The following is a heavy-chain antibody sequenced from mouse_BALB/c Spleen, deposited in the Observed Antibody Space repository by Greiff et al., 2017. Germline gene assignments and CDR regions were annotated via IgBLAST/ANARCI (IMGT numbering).Heavy chain of an antibody. D-gene: IGHD2-14*01. CDR1: GYTFTSYW. V-gene: IGHV1-7*01. Sequence: QVQLKQSGAELAKPGASVKMSCKASGYTFTSYWMHWVKQRPGQGLEWIGYINPSTGYTEYNQKFKDKATLTADKSSSTAYMQLSSLTSEDSAVYYCARVYYRYPYAMDYWGQGTSVTVSS. CDR2: INPSTGYT. J-gene: IGHJ4*01. CDR3: ARVYYRYPYAMDY.